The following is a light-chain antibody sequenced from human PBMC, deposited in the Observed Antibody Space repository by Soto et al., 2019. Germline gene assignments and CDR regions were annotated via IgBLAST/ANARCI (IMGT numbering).Light chain of an antibody. CDR1: QSISSW. CDR2: DAS. J-gene: IGKJ2*01. Sequence: DIQMTQSPSTLSASVGDRVTITCRASQSISSWLAWYQQKPGKAPKLLIYDASSLESGGPSMFSGSGSGTEFTLTISSLQPDDFSTYYCQQYNSYCYTFGQGTKLEIK. CDR3: QQYNSYCYT. V-gene: IGKV1-5*01.